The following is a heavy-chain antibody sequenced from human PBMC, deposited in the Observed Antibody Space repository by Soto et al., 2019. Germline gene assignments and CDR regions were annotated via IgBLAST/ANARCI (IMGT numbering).Heavy chain of an antibody. D-gene: IGHD6-13*01. CDR3: AREIAATGTKS. V-gene: IGHV4-34*01. CDR1: GESYSGYY. Sequence: LSLTCAVYGESYSGYYWSWIRQPPGEGLEWIGEINQSGSTNYNPSLKSRVTISILTSKNQFSLKLSSVTAADTAVYYCAREIAATGTKSWGQGTLVTVSS. J-gene: IGHJ5*02. CDR2: INQSGST.